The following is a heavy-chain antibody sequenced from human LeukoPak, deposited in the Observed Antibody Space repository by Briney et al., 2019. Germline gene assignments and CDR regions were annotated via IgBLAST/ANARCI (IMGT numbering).Heavy chain of an antibody. V-gene: IGHV3-33*08. J-gene: IGHJ4*02. Sequence: PGGSLRLSCTASGFTFSSYGMNWVRQAPGKGLEWVAVIWYDGSNKYYVDSVKGRFTISRDNSKNTLYLQMNSLRAEDTATYYCASGAYCGGDCFPYYFDFWGQGILVTVSS. CDR3: ASGAYCGGDCFPYYFDF. CDR1: GFTFSSYG. D-gene: IGHD2-21*02. CDR2: IWYDGSNK.